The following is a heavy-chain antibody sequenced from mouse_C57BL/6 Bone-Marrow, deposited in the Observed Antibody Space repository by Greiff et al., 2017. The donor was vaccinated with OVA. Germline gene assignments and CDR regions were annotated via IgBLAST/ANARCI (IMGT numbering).Heavy chain of an antibody. CDR1: GFNINDDY. J-gene: IGHJ2*01. CDR2: IDPENGDT. D-gene: IGHD2-1*01. CDR3: TSYGNFDY. V-gene: IGHV14-4*01. Sequence: VQLQRSGAELVRPGASVKLSCTASGFNINDDYMHWVKQRPEQGLEWIGWIDPENGDTEYASKFQGKATITADTSSNTAYLQLSSLTSEDTAVYYCTSYGNFDYWGQGTTLTVSS.